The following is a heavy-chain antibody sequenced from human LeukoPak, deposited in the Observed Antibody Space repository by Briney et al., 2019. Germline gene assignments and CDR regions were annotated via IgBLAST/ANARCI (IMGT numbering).Heavy chain of an antibody. CDR1: GGSMSYYY. D-gene: IGHD1-1*01. CDR2: KYYDGNSGNT. Sequence: SETLSLTCTVSGGSMSYYYWTWIRQTPGKGLEWIGYKYYDGNSGNTNYNPSLESRVTISVDTSKNHVSLNLTSVTAADTAVYYCVRPESAGTKYRFDYWGQGALVTVPS. J-gene: IGHJ4*02. CDR3: VRPESAGTKYRFDY. V-gene: IGHV4-59*01.